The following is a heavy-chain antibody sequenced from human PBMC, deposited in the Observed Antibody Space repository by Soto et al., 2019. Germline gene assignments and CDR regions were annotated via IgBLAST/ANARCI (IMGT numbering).Heavy chain of an antibody. CDR2: IKQDGSEK. J-gene: IGHJ4*02. V-gene: IGHV3-7*01. CDR3: ARTVEWGHFDF. Sequence: EVQLVESGGGLVQPGGSLRLSCAASGFSFSSFWMSWVRQAPGKGLEWVAIIKQDGSEKYYVDSVKGRFTISRDNAKNSLYLQMNSLRVEDTALYYCARTVEWGHFDFWGQGTVVTVAS. D-gene: IGHD2-15*01. CDR1: GFSFSSFW.